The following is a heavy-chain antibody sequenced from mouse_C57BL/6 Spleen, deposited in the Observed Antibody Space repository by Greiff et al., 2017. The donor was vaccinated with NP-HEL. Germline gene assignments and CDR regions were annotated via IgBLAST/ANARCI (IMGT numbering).Heavy chain of an antibody. CDR3: ARPSNYAAWFAY. V-gene: IGHV1-69*01. Sequence: QVQLQQPGAELVMPGASVKLSCKASGYTFPSYWMHWVKQRPGQGLEWIGEIDPSDSSTNYNQKFKGKSTLTVDKSSSTAYMQLSSLTSEDSAVYYCARPSNYAAWFAYWGQGTLVTVSA. D-gene: IGHD2-5*01. CDR1: GYTFPSYW. J-gene: IGHJ3*01. CDR2: IDPSDSST.